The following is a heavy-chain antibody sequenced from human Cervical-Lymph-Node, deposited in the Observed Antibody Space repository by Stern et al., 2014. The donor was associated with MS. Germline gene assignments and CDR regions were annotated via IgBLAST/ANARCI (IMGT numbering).Heavy chain of an antibody. CDR2: IFPGGADI. J-gene: IGHJ4*02. CDR3: ARQRYFDY. Sequence: EVQLVESGPEVKRPGESLKISCQASGYTFTSFWIGWVRQMPGKGLEWIALIFPGGADIRYSPSFQGQVPISADKSRSTAYLQWNNLKASDTAIYYCARQRYFDYWGQGTLVTVSS. V-gene: IGHV5-51*01. CDR1: GYTFTSFW.